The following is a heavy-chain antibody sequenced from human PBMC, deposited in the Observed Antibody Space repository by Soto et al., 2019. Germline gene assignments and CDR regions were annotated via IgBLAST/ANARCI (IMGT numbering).Heavy chain of an antibody. D-gene: IGHD5-12*01. Sequence: SETLSLTCTVSGGSISSSYYYWVWVRQPPRKGLEWVGSIYHSGATNYNPSLKSRVTMSVDTSKNQFSLKLSSVTAADTAVYYCASWPMPYRDGYGFDYWGQGTLVTVSS. CDR1: GGSISSSYYY. V-gene: IGHV4-39*07. J-gene: IGHJ4*02. CDR2: IYHSGAT. CDR3: ASWPMPYRDGYGFDY.